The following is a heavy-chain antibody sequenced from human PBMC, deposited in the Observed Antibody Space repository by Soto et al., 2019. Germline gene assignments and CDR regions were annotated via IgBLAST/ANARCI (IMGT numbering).Heavy chain of an antibody. D-gene: IGHD3-22*01. CDR2: ISGRGDST. Sequence: EVQVLESGGGLVQPGGSLRLSRAASGFTFNKHAMNWVRQAPGKGLEWVSAISGRGDSTYYADSVKGRFTISRDNSKNTLYLQMNSLRAEDTAVYYCAKAGPSSGYYYASDYWGQGTLVTVSS. CDR1: GFTFNKHA. CDR3: AKAGPSSGYYYASDY. J-gene: IGHJ4*02. V-gene: IGHV3-23*01.